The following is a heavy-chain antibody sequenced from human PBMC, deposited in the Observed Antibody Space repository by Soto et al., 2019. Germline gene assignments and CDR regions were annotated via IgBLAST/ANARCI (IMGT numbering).Heavy chain of an antibody. Sequence: SVKVSCKASGGTFSSYAISWVRQAPGQGLEWMGGIIPIFGTANYAQKFQGRVTITADESTGTAYMELSSLRSEDTAVYYCARREHNIAAAGNRWFDPWGQGTLVTVSS. CDR1: GGTFSSYA. D-gene: IGHD6-13*01. V-gene: IGHV1-69*13. J-gene: IGHJ5*02. CDR2: IIPIFGTA. CDR3: ARREHNIAAAGNRWFDP.